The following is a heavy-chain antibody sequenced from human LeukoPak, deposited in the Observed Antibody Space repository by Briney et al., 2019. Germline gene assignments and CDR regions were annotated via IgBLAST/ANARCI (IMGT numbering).Heavy chain of an antibody. CDR2: IWYDGSNK. V-gene: IGHV3-33*01. J-gene: IGHJ4*02. D-gene: IGHD6-19*01. Sequence: GGSLRLSCAASGFTFSSYGMHWVRQAPGKGLEWVAVIWYDGSNKYYADSVKGRFTISRDNSKNTLYLQMNSLRAEDTAVYYCAGSIAVAGTIDYWGQGTLVTV. CDR3: AGSIAVAGTIDY. CDR1: GFTFSSYG.